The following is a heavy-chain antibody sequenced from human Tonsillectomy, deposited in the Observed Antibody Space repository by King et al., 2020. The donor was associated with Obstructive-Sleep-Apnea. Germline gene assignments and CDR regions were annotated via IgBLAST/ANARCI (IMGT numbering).Heavy chain of an antibody. D-gene: IGHD2-21*02. CDR2: IFYTGTT. CDR1: GGSINSGGYY. V-gene: IGHV4-31*03. Sequence: VQLQESGPGLVKPSETLSLTCTVSGGSINSGGYYWSWIRQHPGKDLEWIGFIFYTGTTYYNPSLKSRVIISIATSHNQFSLKLTSMTAADTAVYFCARGVVGVTTLTSNWFDPWDQGTLVTVSS. J-gene: IGHJ5*02. CDR3: ARGVVGVTTLTSNWFDP.